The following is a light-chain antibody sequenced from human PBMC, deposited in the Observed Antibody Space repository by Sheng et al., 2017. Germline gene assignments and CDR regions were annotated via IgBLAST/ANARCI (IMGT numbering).Light chain of an antibody. CDR3: CSYAGSRTWV. J-gene: IGLJ3*02. CDR2: DVS. CDR1: SSDVGSYDL. V-gene: IGLV2-23*02. Sequence: QSALTQPASVSGSPGQSITISCTGTSSDVGSYDLVSWYQQSSGKAPKLMIYDVSKRPSGVSNRFSGSKSGNTASLTISGLQAEDEADYYCCSYAGSRTWVFGGGTKLTVL.